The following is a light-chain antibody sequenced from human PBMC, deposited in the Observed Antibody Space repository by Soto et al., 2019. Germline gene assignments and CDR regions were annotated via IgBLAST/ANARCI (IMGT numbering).Light chain of an antibody. CDR3: QQYDNLPLT. V-gene: IGKV1-5*03. Sequence: DIQMTQSPSTLSASVGDRVTITCRASQSISNWLAWYQQKPGKAPKLLIYKASSLESGVPSRFSGSGSGTEFTLTIRSLQPDDFATYYCQQYDNLPLTFGGGTKVDIK. CDR1: QSISNW. J-gene: IGKJ4*01. CDR2: KAS.